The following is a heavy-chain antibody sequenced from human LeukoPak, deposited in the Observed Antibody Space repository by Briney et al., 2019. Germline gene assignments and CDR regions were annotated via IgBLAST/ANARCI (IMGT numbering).Heavy chain of an antibody. J-gene: IGHJ6*02. D-gene: IGHD3-22*01. Sequence: GGSLRLSCAASGFTFTRYAMAWVRQAPGKGLEWVSSSIATDASTRYADSVRGRFTISIDNLGHTVYLQMNTLRAEDTAIYYCAKSSDSSGRYTHGMDVWGQGTTVTVSS. V-gene: IGHV3-23*01. CDR1: GFTFTRYA. CDR3: AKSSDSSGRYTHGMDV. CDR2: SIATDAST.